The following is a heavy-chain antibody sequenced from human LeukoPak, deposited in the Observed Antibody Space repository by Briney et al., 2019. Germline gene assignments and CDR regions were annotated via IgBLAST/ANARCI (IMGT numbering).Heavy chain of an antibody. CDR1: GFTFSSYS. V-gene: IGHV4-31*02. Sequence: LRLSCAASGFTFSSYSMNWVRQHPGKGLEWIGYIYYSGSTYYNPSLKSRVTISVDTSKNQFSLKLSSVTAADTAVYYCASTPRTGDDAFDIWGQGTMVTVSS. D-gene: IGHD7-27*01. CDR3: ASTPRTGDDAFDI. J-gene: IGHJ3*02. CDR2: IYYSGST.